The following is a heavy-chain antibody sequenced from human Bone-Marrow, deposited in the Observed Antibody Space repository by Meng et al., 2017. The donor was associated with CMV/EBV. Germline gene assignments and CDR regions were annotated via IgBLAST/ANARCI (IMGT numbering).Heavy chain of an antibody. CDR1: GYTFTSYD. V-gene: IGHV1-69*10. D-gene: IGHD2-2*01. J-gene: IGHJ6*02. CDR3: ARHMVVPAATHPYYYYGMDV. CDR2: IIPILGIA. Sequence: SVKVSCKASGYTFTSYDINWVRQAPGQGLEWMGGIIPILGIANYAQKFQGRVTITADKSTSTAYMELSSLRSEDTAVYYCARHMVVPAATHPYYYYGMDVWGQGNTVPVSS.